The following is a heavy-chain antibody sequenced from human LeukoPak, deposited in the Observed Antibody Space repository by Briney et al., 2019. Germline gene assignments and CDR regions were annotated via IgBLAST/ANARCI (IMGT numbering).Heavy chain of an antibody. Sequence: SETLSLTCAVYGGSFSGYYWSWIRQPPGKGLVWIGEINHSGSTNYNPTLKSRVTISVDTFKNQFSLKLSSLTAADMAVCYCAVSDYGSGSFPYEDDWGLGTTVTVSS. CDR3: AVSDYGSGSFPYEDD. J-gene: IGHJ6*02. CDR2: INHSGST. D-gene: IGHD3-10*01. CDR1: GGSFSGYY. V-gene: IGHV4-34*01.